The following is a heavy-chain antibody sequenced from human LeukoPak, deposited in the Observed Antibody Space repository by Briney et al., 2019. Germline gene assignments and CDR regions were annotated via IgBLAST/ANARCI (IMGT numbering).Heavy chain of an antibody. J-gene: IGHJ4*02. Sequence: PGGSLRLSCAASGFTVSTKFMSWVRQAPGKGLEWVSVIYDGGITYYADSVKGRFTISRDNSKNTLYLQMNSLGAEDTAVYYCARDRQWMVFDYWGQGTLVTVS. CDR1: GFTVSTKF. V-gene: IGHV3-66*01. D-gene: IGHD6-19*01. CDR3: ARDRQWMVFDY. CDR2: IYDGGIT.